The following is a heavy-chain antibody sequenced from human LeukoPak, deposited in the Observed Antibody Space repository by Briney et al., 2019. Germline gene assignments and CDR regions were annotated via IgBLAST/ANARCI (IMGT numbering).Heavy chain of an antibody. CDR3: ARSGSGMATITWYFDL. D-gene: IGHD5-24*01. CDR1: GGTFSSYA. Sequence: SVKVSCKASGGTFSSYAISWVRQAPGQGLEWMGRIIPILGIANYAQKFQGRVTITADKSTSTAYMELSSLRSEDTAVYYCARSGSGMATITWYFDLWGRGTLVTDSS. J-gene: IGHJ2*01. CDR2: IIPILGIA. V-gene: IGHV1-69*04.